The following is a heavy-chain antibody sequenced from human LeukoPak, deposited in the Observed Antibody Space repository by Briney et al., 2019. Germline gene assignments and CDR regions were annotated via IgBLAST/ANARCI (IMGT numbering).Heavy chain of an antibody. Sequence: SETLSLTCTVSGVSISSSNSYWGWIRQPPGKGLEWIGSVYYTGNTYYNASLKSRVAIVIDTSKNQISLRLTSVTATDTAMYYCARQTGSGLFTLPGGQGTLVTVSS. CDR2: VYYTGNT. CDR1: GVSISSSNSY. V-gene: IGHV4-39*01. D-gene: IGHD3/OR15-3a*01. CDR3: ARQTGSGLFTLP. J-gene: IGHJ4*02.